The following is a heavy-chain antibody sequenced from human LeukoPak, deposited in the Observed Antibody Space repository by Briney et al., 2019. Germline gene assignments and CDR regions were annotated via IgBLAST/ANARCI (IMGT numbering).Heavy chain of an antibody. CDR3: AKDRQGSSWYYFDY. J-gene: IGHJ4*02. D-gene: IGHD6-13*01. CDR1: GFTFSSYG. V-gene: IGHV3-30*02. Sequence: PGGSLRLSCAASGFTFSSYGMHWVRQAPGKGLEWVAFIRYDGSNKYYADSVKGRFTISRDNSKNTLYLQMNSLRAEDTAVYYCAKDRQGSSWYYFDYWGQGTLVTVSS. CDR2: IRYDGSNK.